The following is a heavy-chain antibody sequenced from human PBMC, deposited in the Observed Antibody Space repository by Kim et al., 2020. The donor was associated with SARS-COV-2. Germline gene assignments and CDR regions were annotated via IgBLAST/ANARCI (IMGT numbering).Heavy chain of an antibody. V-gene: IGHV3-33*01. J-gene: IGHJ4*02. CDR3: ARDGPTCGGDCYYFDY. CDR1: GFTFSSYG. D-gene: IGHD2-21*01. CDR2: IWYDGSNK. Sequence: GGSLRLSCAASGFTFSSYGMHWVRQAPGKGLEWVAVIWYDGSNKYYADSVKGRFTISRDNSKNTLYLQMNSLRAEDTAVYYCARDGPTCGGDCYYFDYWGQGTLVTVSS.